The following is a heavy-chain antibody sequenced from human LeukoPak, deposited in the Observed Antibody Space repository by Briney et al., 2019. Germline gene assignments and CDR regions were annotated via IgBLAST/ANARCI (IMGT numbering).Heavy chain of an antibody. CDR1: GGSISSSSYS. V-gene: IGHV4-39*07. J-gene: IGHJ4*02. D-gene: IGHD6-19*01. Sequence: KPSETLSLTCTVSGGSISSSSYSWGWIRQPPGKGLEWIGNMFKSGSTNYNPSLRSRVTISLDTSKSHFSLTLLSVTAADTAVYYCARGALWGAVPGNLFDWGQGTLVTVSS. CDR3: ARGALWGAVPGNLFD. CDR2: MFKSGST.